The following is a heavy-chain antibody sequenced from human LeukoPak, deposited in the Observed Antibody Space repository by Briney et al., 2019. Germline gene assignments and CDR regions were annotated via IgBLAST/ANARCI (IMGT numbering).Heavy chain of an antibody. J-gene: IGHJ6*02. D-gene: IGHD3-10*01. CDR3: AGSMVRGDDYYYGMDV. Sequence: PSQTLSLTCTVSGGSISSGGYYWSWIRQPPGKGLEWIGEINHSGSTNYNPSLKSRVTISVDTSKNQFSLKLSSVTAADTAVYYCAGSMVRGDDYYYGMDVWGQGTTVTVSS. V-gene: IGHV4-30-2*01. CDR1: GGSISSGGYY. CDR2: INHSGST.